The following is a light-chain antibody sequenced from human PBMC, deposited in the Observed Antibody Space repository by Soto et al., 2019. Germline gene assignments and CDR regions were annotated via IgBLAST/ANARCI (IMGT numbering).Light chain of an antibody. CDR2: GAS. J-gene: IGKJ1*01. Sequence: EIVLTQSPGTLSLSPGERATLSRRASQSVSSNYLAWYQQKPGQAPRLLIYGASSRATGIPDRFSGSGSGTDFTLTISRLEPEDFAVYYCQQHGSSPRTFGQGTKVDIK. V-gene: IGKV3-20*01. CDR1: QSVSSNY. CDR3: QQHGSSPRT.